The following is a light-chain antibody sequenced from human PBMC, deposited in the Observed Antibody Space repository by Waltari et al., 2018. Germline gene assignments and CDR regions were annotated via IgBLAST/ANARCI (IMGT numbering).Light chain of an antibody. CDR1: ESINAW. V-gene: IGKV1-5*03. J-gene: IGKJ1*01. Sequence: DIQMTQSPSTLSASVGDRVTITCRATESINAWLAWYQQKPGKAPKHLIYKAINLESGVPSRFSGSGSGTEFTLSISSLQPDDFATYYCQQYKRPPWTFGQGTKVDIK. CDR2: KAI. CDR3: QQYKRPPWT.